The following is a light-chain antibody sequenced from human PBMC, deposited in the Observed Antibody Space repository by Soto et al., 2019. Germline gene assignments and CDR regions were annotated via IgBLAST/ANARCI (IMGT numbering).Light chain of an antibody. CDR2: LNSDGSH. J-gene: IGLJ2*01. CDR3: QTWGTGIPV. V-gene: IGLV4-69*01. CDR1: SGHSSYA. Sequence: QSVRTQSPSASASLGASVKLTCTLSSGHSSYAIAWHQQQPEKGPRYLMILNSDGSHSKGDGIPDRFSGSSSGAERYLTISSLQSEDEADYYCQTWGTGIPVFGGGTKLTVL.